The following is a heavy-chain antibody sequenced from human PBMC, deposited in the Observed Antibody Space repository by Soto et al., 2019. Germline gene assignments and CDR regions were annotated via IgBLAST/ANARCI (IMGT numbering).Heavy chain of an antibody. V-gene: IGHV4-34*01. CDR2: INHSGST. D-gene: IGHD2-21*02. Sequence: SETLSLTCAVYGGSFSGYYWSWIRQPPGKGLEWIGEINHSGSTNYNPSLKSRVTISVDTSKNQFSLKLSSVTAADTAVYYCARGISASILAYCGGDCYPTPFDYWGQGTLVTVSS. CDR3: ARGISASILAYCGGDCYPTPFDY. J-gene: IGHJ4*02. CDR1: GGSFSGYY.